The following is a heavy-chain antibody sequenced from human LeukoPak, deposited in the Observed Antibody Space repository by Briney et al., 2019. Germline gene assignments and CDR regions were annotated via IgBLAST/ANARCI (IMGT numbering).Heavy chain of an antibody. Sequence: GGSLRLSCAASGFTFSSYWMHWVRQAPGKGLVWVSRINTDGSSTSYADSVKGRFTISRDNAKNTLYLQMNSLRAEDTAVYYCARESDYYDSSGYYGYWGQGTLVTVSS. CDR3: ARESDYYDSSGYYGY. V-gene: IGHV3-74*01. CDR2: INTDGSST. D-gene: IGHD3-22*01. J-gene: IGHJ4*02. CDR1: GFTFSSYW.